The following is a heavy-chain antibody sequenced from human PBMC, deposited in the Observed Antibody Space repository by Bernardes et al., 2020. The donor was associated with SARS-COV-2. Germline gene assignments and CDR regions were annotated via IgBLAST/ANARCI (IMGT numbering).Heavy chain of an antibody. CDR2: ISNNGRNI. CDR3: ATSGITQWELAWFDP. V-gene: IGHV3-21*01. J-gene: IGHJ5*02. Sequence: GGSLRLSCEASGFKFSNFHMNWVRQAPGMGLEWIAHISNNGRNINYADSVKGRFSISRDNAQNSVFLQMSSLRADDTAVYYCATSGITQWELAWFDPWGQGTLVTVSS. CDR1: GFKFSNFH. D-gene: IGHD1-26*01.